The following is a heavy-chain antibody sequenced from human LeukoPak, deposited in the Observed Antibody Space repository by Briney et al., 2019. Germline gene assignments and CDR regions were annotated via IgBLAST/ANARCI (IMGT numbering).Heavy chain of an antibody. CDR2: IGYDGSNK. J-gene: IGHJ6*03. Sequence: SGGSLRLSCAASGFTFRSYGMHWVRQAPGKWLEWVTFIGYDGSNKYYTDSVKGRFTISRDNSKNTLYLQMNSLRTEDTAGYYCAKDSYYYYIVVSGKGTTGTVS. CDR1: GFTFRSYG. CDR3: AKDSYYYYIVV. V-gene: IGHV3-30*02.